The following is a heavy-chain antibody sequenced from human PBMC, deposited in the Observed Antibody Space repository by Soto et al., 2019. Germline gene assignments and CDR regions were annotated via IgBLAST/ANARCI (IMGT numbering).Heavy chain of an antibody. CDR1: GGTFSSYA. Sequence: QVQLVQSGAEVKKPGSSVKVSCKASGGTFSSYAISWVRQAPGQGLEWMGGIIPIFGTANSAQKFQGRVTITADEYTCTAYIELRSMRSEATAVYYCASGVVVVVAAPFWWFDPWGQGTLVTVSS. D-gene: IGHD2-15*01. J-gene: IGHJ5*02. V-gene: IGHV1-69*01. CDR3: ASGVVVVVAAPFWWFDP. CDR2: IIPIFGTA.